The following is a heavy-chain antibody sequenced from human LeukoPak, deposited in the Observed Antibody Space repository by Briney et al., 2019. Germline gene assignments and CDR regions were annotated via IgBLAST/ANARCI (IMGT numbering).Heavy chain of an antibody. V-gene: IGHV4-61*02. CDR3: ARAGWSGYLGAIDY. J-gene: IGHJ4*02. D-gene: IGHD3-3*01. Sequence: SETLSLTCTDSGGSISSGSYYWSWIRQPAGKGLEWIGRIYTSGSTNYNPSLKSRVTISVDTSKNQFSLKLSSVTAADTAVYYCARAGWSGYLGAIDYWGQGTLVTVSS. CDR2: IYTSGST. CDR1: GGSISSGSYY.